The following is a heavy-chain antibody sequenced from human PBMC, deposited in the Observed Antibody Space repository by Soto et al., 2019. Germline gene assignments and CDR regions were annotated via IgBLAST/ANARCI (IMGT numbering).Heavy chain of an antibody. CDR3: VRTPGYTMDY. D-gene: IGHD5-18*01. Sequence: QVQLVESEGGVVQPGRSLRLSCAASGFTLSNYAMHWVRQAPGKGLEWVATISYDGSKKNYADSVKGRFTISRDNSKNALYLQMNSLRAEDTDVYYCVRTPGYTMDYWGQGTLVTVSS. CDR1: GFTLSNYA. V-gene: IGHV3-30-3*01. CDR2: ISYDGSKK. J-gene: IGHJ4*02.